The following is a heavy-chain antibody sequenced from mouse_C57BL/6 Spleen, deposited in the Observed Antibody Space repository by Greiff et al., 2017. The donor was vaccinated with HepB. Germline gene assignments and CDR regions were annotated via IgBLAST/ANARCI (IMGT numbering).Heavy chain of an antibody. J-gene: IGHJ2*01. D-gene: IGHD1-1*01. CDR2: IYPRDGST. V-gene: IGHV1-78*01. CDR3: VRRDYYGSSYEYFDY. CDR1: GYTFTDHT. Sequence: VQLQQSDAELVKPGASVKISCKVSGYTFTDHTIHWMKQRPEQGLEWIGYIYPRDGSTKYNEKFKGKATLTADKSSSTAYMQLNSLTSEDSAVYFWVRRDYYGSSYEYFDYWGQGTTLTVSS.